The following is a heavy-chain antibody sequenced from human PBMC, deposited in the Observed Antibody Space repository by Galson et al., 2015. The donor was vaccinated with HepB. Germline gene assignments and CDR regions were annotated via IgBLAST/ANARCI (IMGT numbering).Heavy chain of an antibody. V-gene: IGHV3-23*01. CDR1: GFTFSSYA. CDR3: AKDLEAIWGSSPYWYFDL. J-gene: IGHJ2*01. D-gene: IGHD3-16*01. Sequence: SLRLSCAASGFTFSSYAMSWVRQAPGKGLEWVSAISGSGGSTYYADSVKGRFTISRDNSKNTLYLQMNSLRAEDTAVYYCAKDLEAIWGSSPYWYFDLWGRGTLVTVSS. CDR2: ISGSGGST.